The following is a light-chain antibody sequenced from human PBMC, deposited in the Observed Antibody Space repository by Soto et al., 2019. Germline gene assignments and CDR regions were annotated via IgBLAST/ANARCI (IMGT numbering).Light chain of an antibody. V-gene: IGLV2-14*01. CDR2: DVT. CDR1: SGDIDLYNY. J-gene: IGLJ2*01. Sequence: QSALTQPASVSGSPGQSITISCTGTSGDIDLYNYVSWYQQHPGKAPKLMIYDVTNRPSAISDRFSGSKSGNTASLTISGLQAEDEADYYCSSYRGSGIFEIFGGGTKLTVL. CDR3: SSYRGSGIFEI.